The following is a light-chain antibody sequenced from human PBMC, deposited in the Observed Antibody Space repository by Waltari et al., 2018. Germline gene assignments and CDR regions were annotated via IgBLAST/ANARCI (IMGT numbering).Light chain of an antibody. V-gene: IGLV1-40*01. CDR3: QSYDSSLSGSGV. J-gene: IGLJ3*02. CDR2: GNN. Sequence: QSVLTQPPSVSGAPGPRVTISCTGSSSNIGEGYDVPWYQQLPGAAPKVLIYGNNNRPSGVPDRFSGSKSGTSASLAITGLQAEDEADYHCQSYDSSLSGSGVFGGGTRVTVL. CDR1: SSNIGEGYD.